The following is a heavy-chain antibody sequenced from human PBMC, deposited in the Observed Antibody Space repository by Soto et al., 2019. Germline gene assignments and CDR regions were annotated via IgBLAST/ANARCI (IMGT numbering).Heavy chain of an antibody. CDR3: AREYYDSSGYLDY. V-gene: IGHV3-11*06. D-gene: IGHD3-22*01. J-gene: IGHJ4*02. CDR2: ISSSSSYT. Sequence: QVQLVESGGGLVKPGGSLRLSCAASGFTFSDYYMSWIRQAPGKGLEWVSYISSSSSYTNYADSVKGRFTISRDNAKNSLYLQMNSLRAEDTAVYYCAREYYDSSGYLDYWGQGTLDTVSS. CDR1: GFTFSDYY.